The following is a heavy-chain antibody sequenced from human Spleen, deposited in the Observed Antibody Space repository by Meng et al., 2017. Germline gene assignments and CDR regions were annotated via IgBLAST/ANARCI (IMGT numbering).Heavy chain of an antibody. CDR2: IRSKAYGGTT. V-gene: IGHV3-49*03. Sequence: GESLKISCTASGFTFGDYAMSWFRQAPGKGLEWVGFIRSKAYGGTTEYAASVKGRFTISRDDSKSIAYLQMNSLKTEDTAVYYCTCILPGIAVAGLPPPPKDWGQGTLVTVSS. CDR1: GFTFGDYA. CDR3: TCILPGIAVAGLPPPPKD. J-gene: IGHJ4*02. D-gene: IGHD6-19*01.